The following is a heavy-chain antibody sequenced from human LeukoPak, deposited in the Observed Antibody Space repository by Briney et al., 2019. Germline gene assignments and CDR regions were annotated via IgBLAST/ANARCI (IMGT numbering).Heavy chain of an antibody. D-gene: IGHD3-22*01. V-gene: IGHV4-34*01. J-gene: IGHJ4*02. CDR2: INHSGST. CDR3: ARVLSITMIVVVTR. CDR1: GGSFSGYY. Sequence: SETLSLTCAVYGGSFSGYYWSWIRQPPGKGLEWIGEINHSGSTNYNPSLKSRVTISVDTSKNQFSLKLSSVTAADTAVYYCARVLSITMIVVVTRWGQGTLVTVSS.